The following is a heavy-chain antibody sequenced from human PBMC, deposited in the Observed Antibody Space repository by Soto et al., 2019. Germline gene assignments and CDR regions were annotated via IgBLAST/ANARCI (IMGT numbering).Heavy chain of an antibody. CDR3: ARVGMTTPDSLQAWFDP. Sequence: GASVKVSCKASGYTFTSYYMHWVRQAPGQGLEWMGIINPSGGSTSYAQKFQGRVTVTRDTSTSTVYMELSSLRSEDTAVYYCARVGMTTPDSLQAWFDPWGQGTLVTVSS. D-gene: IGHD4-17*01. CDR1: GYTFTSYY. CDR2: INPSGGST. J-gene: IGHJ5*02. V-gene: IGHV1-46*01.